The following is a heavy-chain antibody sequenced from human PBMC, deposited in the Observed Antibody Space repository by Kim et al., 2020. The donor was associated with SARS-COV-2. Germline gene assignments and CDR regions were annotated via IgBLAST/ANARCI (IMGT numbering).Heavy chain of an antibody. V-gene: IGHV3-23*01. CDR3: AKPQTSRGYSYGYPHY. CDR1: GFTFSSYA. Sequence: GGSLRLSCAASGFTFSSYAMSWVRQAPGKGLEWVSAISGSGGSTYYADSMKGRFTISRDNSKNTLYLQMNSLRAEDTAVYYCAKPQTSRGYSYGYPHYWGQGTLVTVSS. J-gene: IGHJ4*02. D-gene: IGHD5-18*01. CDR2: ISGSGGST.